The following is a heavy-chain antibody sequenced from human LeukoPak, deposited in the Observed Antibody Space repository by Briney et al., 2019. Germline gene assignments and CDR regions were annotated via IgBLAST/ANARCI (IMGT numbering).Heavy chain of an antibody. CDR3: VRVAAATPAFDY. V-gene: IGHV3-7*04. Sequence: PGGSLRLSCAASGFSFSSYWMSWVRQAPGKGLQWVANIKQDGSEKYYVDSVKGRFTISRDNAKNSLYLQMSSLRAEDTAVYYCVRVAAATPAFDYWGQGTLVTVSS. CDR1: GFSFSSYW. D-gene: IGHD2-2*01. CDR2: IKQDGSEK. J-gene: IGHJ4*02.